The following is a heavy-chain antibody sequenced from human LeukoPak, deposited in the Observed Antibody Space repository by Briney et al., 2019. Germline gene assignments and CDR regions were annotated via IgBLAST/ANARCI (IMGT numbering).Heavy chain of an antibody. CDR1: GFTFSSYA. CDR2: ISYDGSNK. D-gene: IGHD2-2*01. Sequence: GGSLRLSCAASGFTFSSYAMHWVRQAPGKGLEWVAVISYDGSNKYYADSVKGRFTISRDNSKNTLYLQMNSLRAEDTAVYYCAPPYCGSTSCYFDYWGQGTLVTVSS. J-gene: IGHJ4*02. V-gene: IGHV3-30*01. CDR3: APPYCGSTSCYFDY.